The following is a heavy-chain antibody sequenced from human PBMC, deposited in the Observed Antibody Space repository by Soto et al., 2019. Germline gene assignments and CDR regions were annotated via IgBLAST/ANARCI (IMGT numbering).Heavy chain of an antibody. J-gene: IGHJ5*02. CDR1: SYTVTAYS. CDR3: ARHARDCSSTSCHYNWLDL. Sequence: GESMETSRPRFSYTVTAYSIVLVRDFPGKCLVWMGIIYPGDSDTRYSPSFQGQVTISADKSISTAYLQWSSLKASDTAIYYCARHARDCSSTSCHYNWLDLWGQGTMVTGSS. CDR2: IYPGDSDT. D-gene: IGHD2-2*01. V-gene: IGHV5-51*01.